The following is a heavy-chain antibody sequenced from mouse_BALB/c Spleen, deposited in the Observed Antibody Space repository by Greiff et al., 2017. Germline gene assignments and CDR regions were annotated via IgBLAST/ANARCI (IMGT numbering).Heavy chain of an antibody. CDR3: ARDDYGNPMDY. V-gene: IGHV5-9-3*01. J-gene: IGHJ4*01. D-gene: IGHD1-1*01. CDR2: ISSGGSYT. Sequence: DVHLVESGGGLVKPGGSLKLSCAASGFTFSSYAMSWVRQTPEKRLEWVATISSGGSYTYYPDSVKGRFTISRDNAKNTLYLQMSSLRSEDTAMYYCARDDYGNPMDYWGQGTSVTVSS. CDR1: GFTFSSYA.